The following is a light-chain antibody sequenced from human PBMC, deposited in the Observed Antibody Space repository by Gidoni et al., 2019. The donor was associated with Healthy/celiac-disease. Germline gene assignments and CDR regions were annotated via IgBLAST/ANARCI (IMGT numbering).Light chain of an antibody. CDR3: QVWDSSSDHHVV. V-gene: IGLV3-21*04. CDR2: YDS. CDR1: NIGSKS. Sequence: SSVLTQPPSVSVAPGKTARITCGGNNIGSKSVHWYQQKPGQAPVLVIYYDSARPSGIPERFSGSNSGNTATLTISRVEAGDEADYYCQVWDSSSDHHVVFGGGTKLTVL. J-gene: IGLJ2*01.